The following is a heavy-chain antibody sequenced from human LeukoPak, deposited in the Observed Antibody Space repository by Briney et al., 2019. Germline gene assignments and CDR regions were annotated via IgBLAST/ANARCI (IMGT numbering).Heavy chain of an antibody. D-gene: IGHD2-15*01. CDR3: ARGSIVVVVAALYNWFDP. J-gene: IGHJ5*02. Sequence: ASVKVSCKASGYTFTGYSMHWVRQAPGQGLEWMGWINPNSGGTNYAQKFQGWVTMTRDTSISTAYMELSRLRSDDTAVYYCARGSIVVVVAALYNWFDPWGQGTLVTVSS. CDR1: GYTFTGYS. V-gene: IGHV1-2*04. CDR2: INPNSGGT.